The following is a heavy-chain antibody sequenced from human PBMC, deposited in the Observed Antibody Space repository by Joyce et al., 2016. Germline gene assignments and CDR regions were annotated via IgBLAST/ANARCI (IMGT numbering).Heavy chain of an antibody. V-gene: IGHV3-21*01. CDR3: ARSSYTNGIFDY. Sequence: EVQLVESGGGLVKPGGSLRLSCAASGFTFSSYSMSWVRQAPGKGLEWVSARSSSSSYIKYTASVKGRFTISRDNAKNSLYLQMNSLRVEDTAVYYCARSSYTNGIFDYWGQGTLVTVSS. CDR2: RSSSSSYI. CDR1: GFTFSSYS. D-gene: IGHD2-8*01. J-gene: IGHJ4*02.